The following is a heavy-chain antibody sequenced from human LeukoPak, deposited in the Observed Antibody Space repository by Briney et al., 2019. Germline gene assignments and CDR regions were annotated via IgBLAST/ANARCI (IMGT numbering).Heavy chain of an antibody. J-gene: IGHJ4*02. D-gene: IGHD2-15*01. Sequence: GGSLRLSCVASGFTFSTYGMSWVRQIPGKGLEWVSAISGSDDGTYYADSVKGRFTISRDNSRNTLYLQMNTLRAEDTAVYFCAKSPVSSCRGSFCYPFDYWGQGNLVTVSS. CDR1: GFTFSTYG. V-gene: IGHV3-23*01. CDR2: ISGSDDGT. CDR3: AKSPVSSCRGSFCYPFDY.